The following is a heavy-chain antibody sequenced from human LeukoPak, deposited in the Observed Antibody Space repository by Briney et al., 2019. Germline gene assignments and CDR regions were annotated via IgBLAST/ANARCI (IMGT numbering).Heavy chain of an antibody. D-gene: IGHD2-2*01. CDR3: ARKKPCSTSCYPRPNWFDP. J-gene: IGHJ5*02. V-gene: IGHV1-8*01. Sequence: ASVKVSCKASGYTFTSYDINWVRQATGQGLEWMGWMNPNSGNTGYAQKFQGRVTMTRNTSISTAYMELSSLRSEDTAVYYCARKKPCSTSCYPRPNWFDPWGQGTLVTVSS. CDR2: MNPNSGNT. CDR1: GYTFTSYD.